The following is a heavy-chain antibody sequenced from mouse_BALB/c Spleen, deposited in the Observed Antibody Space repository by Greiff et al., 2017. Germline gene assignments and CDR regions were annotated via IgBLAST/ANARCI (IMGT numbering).Heavy chain of an antibody. CDR3: ERYCSGSSYSFDY. Sequence: QVQLQQPGAELVMPGASVKMSCKASGYTFTDYWMHWVKQRPGQGLEWIGAIDTCDGYTGYNQKFKDKATLTVDESSSTAYMQLSSLTSEDSAVYYCERYCSGSSYSFDYWGQGTTVTVSA. CDR2: IDTCDGYT. CDR1: GYTFTDYW. D-gene: IGHD1-1*01. V-gene: IGHV1-69*01. J-gene: IGHJ2*01.